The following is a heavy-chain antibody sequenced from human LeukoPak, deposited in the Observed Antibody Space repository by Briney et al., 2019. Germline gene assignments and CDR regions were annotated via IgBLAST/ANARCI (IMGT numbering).Heavy chain of an antibody. CDR3: AREGYYGSGSPPSLYFDY. CDR2: TSSDLNVK. V-gene: IGHV3-30-3*01. D-gene: IGHD3-10*01. CDR1: GFTFRDYV. Sequence: GGSLRLSCAASGFTFRDYVIHWGRQAPGKGQEWVAVTSSDLNVKLYADSVKGRFTISRDNSRSTLYLQMNSLRPEDTAIYYCAREGYYGSGSPPSLYFDYWGQGTLVTVSS. J-gene: IGHJ4*02.